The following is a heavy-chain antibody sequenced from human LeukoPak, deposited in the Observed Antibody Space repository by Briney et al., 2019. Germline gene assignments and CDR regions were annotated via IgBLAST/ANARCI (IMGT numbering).Heavy chain of an antibody. V-gene: IGHV3-7*01. Sequence: PGGSLRLSCAASGFTFSSYWMSWVRQAPGKGLEWVANIKQDGSEKYYVDSVKGRFTISRDNAKNSLYLQMNSLTAEDTAVYYCARDLNGWYSSSWTPYYYYYGMDVWGRGTTVTVSS. D-gene: IGHD6-13*01. CDR3: ARDLNGWYSSSWTPYYYYYGMDV. CDR2: IKQDGSEK. CDR1: GFTFSSYW. J-gene: IGHJ6*02.